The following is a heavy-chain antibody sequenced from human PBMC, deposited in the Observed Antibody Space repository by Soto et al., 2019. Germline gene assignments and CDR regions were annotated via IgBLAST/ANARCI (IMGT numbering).Heavy chain of an antibody. D-gene: IGHD6-13*01. CDR1: GFTFSNCV. CDR2: ITKTGDT. CDR3: AKGLLNGRWYAAD. J-gene: IGHJ4*02. Sequence: EVHLLESGGVLVQPGESLRLSCETSGFTFSNCVMTWVRQAPGKGLEWVSVITKTGDTDYADSVKGRFTISRDNSKNTVYPQMNSLRAEETAVYYCAKGLLNGRWYAADWGQGTLVTVSS. V-gene: IGHV3-23*01.